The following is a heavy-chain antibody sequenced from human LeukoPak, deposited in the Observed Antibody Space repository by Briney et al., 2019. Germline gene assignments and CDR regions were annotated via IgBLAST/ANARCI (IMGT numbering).Heavy chain of an antibody. D-gene: IGHD5-12*01. J-gene: IGHJ4*02. CDR1: GFTFRSYE. V-gene: IGHV3-48*03. CDR2: ISSDGSAI. Sequence: GGSLRLSCVASGFTFRSYEMNWVRQAPGKGLEWLSYISSDGSAIYYADSVKGRFTISRDNAKNSLFLQMNSLRAEDTSIYYCAREVANTGYDFGLDYWGQGTLVTVSS. CDR3: AREVANTGYDFGLDY.